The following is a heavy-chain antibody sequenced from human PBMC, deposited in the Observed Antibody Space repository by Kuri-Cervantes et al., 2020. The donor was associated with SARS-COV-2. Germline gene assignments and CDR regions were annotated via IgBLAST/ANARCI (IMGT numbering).Heavy chain of an antibody. Sequence: SETLSLTCTVSGGSISSYYWSWIRQPPGKGLEWIGYSYYSGSTNYNPSLKSRVTISVDTSKNQFSLKLSSVTAADTAVYYCTRDVSGWYILRPEYLQHWGQGTLVTVSS. D-gene: IGHD6-19*01. CDR2: SYYSGST. V-gene: IGHV4-59*01. CDR3: TRDVSGWYILRPEYLQH. CDR1: GGSISSYY. J-gene: IGHJ1*01.